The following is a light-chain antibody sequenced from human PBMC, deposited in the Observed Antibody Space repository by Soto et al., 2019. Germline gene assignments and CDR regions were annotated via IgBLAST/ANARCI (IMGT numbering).Light chain of an antibody. Sequence: EIVFTQSPCTLSLSPGDTATLSCRASQFVGSIYLAWYQQKPGQAPRLLIYGASSRATGIPDRFSGSGSGTDFTLTITRLEPEDFAVYYCQHYGSSLWTFGQGTKVDIK. CDR2: GAS. V-gene: IGKV3-20*01. J-gene: IGKJ1*01. CDR1: QFVGSIY. CDR3: QHYGSSLWT.